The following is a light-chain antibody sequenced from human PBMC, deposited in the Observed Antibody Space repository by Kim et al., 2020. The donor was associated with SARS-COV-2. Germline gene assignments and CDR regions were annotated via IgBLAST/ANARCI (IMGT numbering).Light chain of an antibody. CDR2: DVT. J-gene: IGLJ3*02. CDR3: TSYSTSDTFAV. CDR1: TSDIGTYDY. V-gene: IGLV2-14*03. Sequence: QSVLTQPASVSGSPGQSITISCTGTTSDIGTYDYVSWYQQHPGKAPKLIIYDVTNRPSGVSNRFSGSKSGNTASLTISGLQAEDEADYYCTSYSTSDTFAVFGGGTQLTVL.